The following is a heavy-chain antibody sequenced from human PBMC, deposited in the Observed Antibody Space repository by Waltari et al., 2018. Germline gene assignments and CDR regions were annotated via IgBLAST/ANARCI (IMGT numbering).Heavy chain of an antibody. D-gene: IGHD3-9*01. V-gene: IGHV1-69*12. CDR3: ARDQYLTGGYFDY. CDR1: GGTFSSFA. J-gene: IGHJ4*02. CDR2: FIPIFGTA. Sequence: QVHLVQSGAEMKKPGSSVKVSCKASGGTFSSFAISWVRQAPGQGLEWMGGFIPIFGTANYAQKFQGRVTITADESTSTAYMELSSLRSEDTAVYYCARDQYLTGGYFDYWGQGTLVTVSS.